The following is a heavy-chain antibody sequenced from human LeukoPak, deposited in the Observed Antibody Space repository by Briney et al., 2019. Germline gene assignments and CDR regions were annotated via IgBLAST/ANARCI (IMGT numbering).Heavy chain of an antibody. D-gene: IGHD3-22*01. CDR3: ARGPYSYDSSGAFDV. V-gene: IGHV4-61*02. CDR2: IYTSGST. Sequence: SQTLSLTCTVSGGSISSGSYYWSWIRQPAGKGLEWIGRIYTSGSTNYNPSLKSRVTISVDTSKNQFSLKLSSVTAADTAVYFCARGPYSYDSSGAFDVWGQGTMVTVSS. J-gene: IGHJ3*01. CDR1: GGSISSGSYY.